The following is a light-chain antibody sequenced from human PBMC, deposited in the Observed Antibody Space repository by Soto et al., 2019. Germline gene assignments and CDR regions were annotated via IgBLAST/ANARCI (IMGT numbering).Light chain of an antibody. V-gene: IGKV1-17*01. Sequence: QMTQSPSSLSASVGEKIIITCRASRDVGSDVSWYQQKPGQAPKLLIYAASNLYTGVPSRFSGSRPGTEFTLTISSLQPEDFASYYCLQFNVFGGGTKVDIK. CDR3: LQFNV. J-gene: IGKJ4*01. CDR1: RDVGSD. CDR2: AAS.